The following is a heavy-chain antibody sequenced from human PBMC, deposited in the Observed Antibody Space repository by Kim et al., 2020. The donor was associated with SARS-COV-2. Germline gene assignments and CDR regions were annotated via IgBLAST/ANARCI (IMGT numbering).Heavy chain of an antibody. CDR1: GFTFSSYA. J-gene: IGHJ3*02. CDR3: ARRNVLLWFGEFTHAFDI. Sequence: GGSLRLSCAASGFTFSSYAMSWVRQAPEKGLEWVSAISGSGGSTYYADSVKGRFTISRDNSKNTLYLQMNSLRAEDTAVYYCARRNVLLWFGEFTHAFDIWGQGTMVTVSS. D-gene: IGHD3-10*01. V-gene: IGHV3-23*01. CDR2: ISGSGGST.